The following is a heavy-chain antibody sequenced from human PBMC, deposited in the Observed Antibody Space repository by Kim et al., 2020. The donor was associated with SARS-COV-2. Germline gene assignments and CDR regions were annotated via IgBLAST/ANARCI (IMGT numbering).Heavy chain of an antibody. CDR3: ARHDKVVVDTAMAKGDY. Sequence: SETLSLTCTVSGGSISSSSYYWGWIRQPPGKGLEWIGSIYYSGSTYYNPSLKSRVTISVDTSKNQFSLKLSSVTAADTAVYYCARHDKVVVDTAMAKGDYWGQGTLVTVSS. J-gene: IGHJ4*02. CDR1: GGSISSSSYY. V-gene: IGHV4-39*01. CDR2: IYYSGST. D-gene: IGHD5-18*01.